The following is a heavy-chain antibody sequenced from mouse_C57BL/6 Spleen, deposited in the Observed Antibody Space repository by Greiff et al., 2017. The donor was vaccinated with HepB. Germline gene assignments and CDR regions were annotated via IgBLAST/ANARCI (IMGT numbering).Heavy chain of an antibody. CDR1: GYSITSGYY. Sequence: EVKLMESGPGLVKPSQSLSLTCSVTGYSITSGYYWNWIRQFPGNKLEWMGYISYDGSNNYNPSLKNRISITRDTSKNQFFLKLNSVTTEDTATYYCARGKIYYDYDGYFDVWGTGTTVTVSS. CDR3: ARGKIYYDYDGYFDV. CDR2: ISYDGSN. D-gene: IGHD2-4*01. V-gene: IGHV3-6*01. J-gene: IGHJ1*03.